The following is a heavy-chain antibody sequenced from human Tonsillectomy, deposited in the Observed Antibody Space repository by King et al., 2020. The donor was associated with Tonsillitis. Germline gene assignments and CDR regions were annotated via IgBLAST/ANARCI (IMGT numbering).Heavy chain of an antibody. D-gene: IGHD7-27*01. J-gene: IGHJ3*02. Sequence: VQLVESGGGVVQPGRSLRLSCAASGFIFSDYAMHWVRQAPGKGLEWMAVISYDGSIKYYADSVKGRFTISRDSSKNTLYLQMNSLRAEDTALYYCARDGELGTDGFDIWGQGTMVTVSS. CDR1: GFIFSDYA. V-gene: IGHV3-30-3*01. CDR3: ARDGELGTDGFDI. CDR2: ISYDGSIK.